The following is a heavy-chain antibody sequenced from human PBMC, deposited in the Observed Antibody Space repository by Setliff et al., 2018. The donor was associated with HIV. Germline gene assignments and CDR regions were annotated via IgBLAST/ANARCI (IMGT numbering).Heavy chain of an antibody. CDR2: IYPGDSDT. D-gene: IGHD1-26*01. CDR1: GYSFTKFW. Sequence: PGESLNISCQASGYSFTKFWIGWVRQMPGKGLEWMGLIYPGDSDTRYSPSFQGQVTISADKSISTAYLQWSSLKASDTAMYYCARVGGTGGYFDYWGQGTLVTVSS. V-gene: IGHV5-51*01. J-gene: IGHJ4*02. CDR3: ARVGGTGGYFDY.